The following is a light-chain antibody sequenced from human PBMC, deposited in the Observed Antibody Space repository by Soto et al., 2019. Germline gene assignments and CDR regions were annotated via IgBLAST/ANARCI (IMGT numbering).Light chain of an antibody. J-gene: IGLJ7*01. Sequence: QSVLTQPPSVSGAPGQRVTISCTGSSSNIGAGYDVHWYQQLPRTAPKLLIYGNSNRPSGVPDRFSGSKSGTSASLAITGLQAEDEADYYCQSYDSSLSGYVFGGGTQLTVL. V-gene: IGLV1-40*01. CDR2: GNS. CDR1: SSNIGAGYD. CDR3: QSYDSSLSGYV.